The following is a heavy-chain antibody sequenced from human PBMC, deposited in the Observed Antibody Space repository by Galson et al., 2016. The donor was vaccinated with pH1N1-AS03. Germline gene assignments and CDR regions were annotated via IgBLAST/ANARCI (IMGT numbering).Heavy chain of an antibody. CDR3: ARGLPGDYGMDV. V-gene: IGHV3-21*01. Sequence: SLRLSCAASGFTFNKYSMNWVRQAPGKGLEWVSSIRSRTNYIHDSDSVGGRFTISRDNAKNSLYLQMSSLRADDTAVYYCARGLPGDYGMDVWGQGTTVTVSS. J-gene: IGHJ6*02. D-gene: IGHD7-27*01. CDR1: GFTFNKYS. CDR2: IRSRTNYI.